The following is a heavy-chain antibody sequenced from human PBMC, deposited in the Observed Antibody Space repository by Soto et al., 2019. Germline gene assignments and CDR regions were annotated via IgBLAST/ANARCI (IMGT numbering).Heavy chain of an antibody. V-gene: IGHV3-15*01. D-gene: IGHD6-13*01. Sequence: EVQLVESGGGLIKPGGSLRLSCAASGITFSNAWMSWVRQTPGKGLEWVGRIKSQGSGGTTDYAAPVKDRFTISREDSKDTVYLQMNSLTTEDTGVYYCTGDLAANPWAGWWGQGTLVTVSS. J-gene: IGHJ4*02. CDR3: TGDLAANPWAGW. CDR2: IKSQGSGGTT. CDR1: GITFSNAW.